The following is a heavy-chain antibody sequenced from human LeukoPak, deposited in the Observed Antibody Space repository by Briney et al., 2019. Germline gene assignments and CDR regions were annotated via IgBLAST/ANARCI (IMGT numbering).Heavy chain of an antibody. CDR3: ARERVVAAFEYYFDY. V-gene: IGHV4-34*01. J-gene: IGHJ4*02. CDR1: GGSVNTYY. CDR2: INHSGST. Sequence: SETLSLTCSVSGGSVNTYYWSWIRQPPGKGLEWIGEINHSGSTNYNPSLKSRVTISVDTSKNQFSLKLSSVTAADTAVYYCARERVVAAFEYYFDYWGQGTLVTVSS. D-gene: IGHD2-15*01.